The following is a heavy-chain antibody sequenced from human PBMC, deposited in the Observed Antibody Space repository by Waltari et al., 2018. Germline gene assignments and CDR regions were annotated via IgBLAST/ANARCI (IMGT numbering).Heavy chain of an antibody. J-gene: IGHJ5*02. CDR3: ARALAPKWFDP. V-gene: IGHV4-39*07. CDR1: GGSISRSGYY. CDR2: IYYSGAT. Sequence: QVQLQESGPGLVKSSETLSLTCTVSGGSISRSGYYWGWVRQPPGKGLEWVANIYYSGATYYSPSLRRRATISVDTSKNQFSLRLTSVTAADTAVYYCARALAPKWFDPWGRGTLVTVSS.